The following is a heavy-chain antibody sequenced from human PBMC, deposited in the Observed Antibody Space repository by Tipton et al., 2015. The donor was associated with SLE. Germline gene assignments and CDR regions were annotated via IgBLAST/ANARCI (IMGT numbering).Heavy chain of an antibody. Sequence: GSLRLSCVASGFSIFGTHMSWVRQAPGEGLEWVSYISISATSTQYADSVKGRFTVSRDDAKNSLFLQMNSLRAEDTAVYYCATDLPGDRDFDDGGHGTLVTVSS. D-gene: IGHD7-27*01. V-gene: IGHV3-11*04. CDR3: ATDLPGDRDFDD. CDR1: GFSIFGTH. J-gene: IGHJ4*01. CDR2: ISISATST.